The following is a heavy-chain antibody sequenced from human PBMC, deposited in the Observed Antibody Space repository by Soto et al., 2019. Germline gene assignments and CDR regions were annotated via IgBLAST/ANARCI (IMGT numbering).Heavy chain of an antibody. V-gene: IGHV3-48*02. J-gene: IGHJ4*02. CDR2: ITDSSDTV. CDR1: GFSFINYN. D-gene: IGHD3-3*01. CDR3: ARDFGHGYYLDY. Sequence: VVPLRISCVASGFSFINYNMNWVRQAPGKGLEWVSYITDSSDTVHYADSVRGRFTISRDNAESSLYLQMNSLRDEDTAVYFCARDFGHGYYLDYWGRGTLVTVSS.